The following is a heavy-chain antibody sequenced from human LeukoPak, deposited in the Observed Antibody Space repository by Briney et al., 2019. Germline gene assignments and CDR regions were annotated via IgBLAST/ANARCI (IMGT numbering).Heavy chain of an antibody. V-gene: IGHV4-59*01. D-gene: IGHD4-23*01. CDR1: GGSISSYY. J-gene: IGHJ4*02. Sequence: SETPSLTCTVSGGSISSYYWSWIRQPPGKGLEWIGYIYYSGSTNYNPSLKSRVTISVDTSKNQFSLKLSSVTAADTAVYYCARTLTRWGLTPYYFDYWGKGTLVTVSS. CDR2: IYYSGST. CDR3: ARTLTRWGLTPYYFDY.